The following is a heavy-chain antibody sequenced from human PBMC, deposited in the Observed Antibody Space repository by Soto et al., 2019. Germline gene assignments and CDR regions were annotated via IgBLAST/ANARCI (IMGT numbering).Heavy chain of an antibody. J-gene: IGHJ4*02. D-gene: IGHD2-15*01. CDR2: RYYSEST. CDR1: GGSITTGGYY. Sequence: SETLSLTCTVSGGSITTGGYYWIWIRHLPGKGLEWIGHRYYSESTYYNPSLKSRVSISLDTSKNQFSLKLSFVTAADTAMYYCARTKCSGGSCYSWSLDYWGQGTLVTVSS. CDR3: ARTKCSGGSCYSWSLDY. V-gene: IGHV4-31*03.